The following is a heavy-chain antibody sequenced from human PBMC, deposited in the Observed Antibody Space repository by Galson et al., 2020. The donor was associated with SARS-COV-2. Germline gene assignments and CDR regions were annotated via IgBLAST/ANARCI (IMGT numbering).Heavy chain of an antibody. V-gene: IGHV4-31*03. Sequence: SQTLSLTCSVSGASIDNTDYYWTWIRHLPGKGLEWIGYISSSGGSYYDPSLRGRTSISMDTSKNTFSLKMTSVTAADTAIYYCARAQSCRDISCFTIIDGWFDPWGPGAPVTVSS. CDR2: ISSSGGS. J-gene: IGHJ5*02. CDR1: GASIDNTDYY. CDR3: ARAQSCRDISCFTIIDGWFDP. D-gene: IGHD2-2*02.